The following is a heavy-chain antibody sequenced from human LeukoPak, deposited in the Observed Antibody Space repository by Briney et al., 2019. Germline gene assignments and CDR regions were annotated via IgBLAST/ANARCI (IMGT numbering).Heavy chain of an antibody. D-gene: IGHD3-22*01. J-gene: IGHJ5*02. Sequence: GGSLRLSCAAFGFTLSDYSMNWVRQAPGRGLEWVSSISPSGNYIYYRDSVKGRFTISRDNAANSLYLQMNRLGAEDTALYYCARDARVHYYDSTGYYEPWGQGTLVTVSS. V-gene: IGHV3-21*01. CDR2: ISPSGNYI. CDR3: ARDARVHYYDSTGYYEP. CDR1: GFTLSDYS.